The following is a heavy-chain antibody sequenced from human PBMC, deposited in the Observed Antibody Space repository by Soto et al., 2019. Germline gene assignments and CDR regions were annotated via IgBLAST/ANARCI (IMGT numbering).Heavy chain of an antibody. J-gene: IGHJ4*02. CDR2: IIPILGIA. CDR1: GGTFSSYT. D-gene: IGHD5-18*01. V-gene: IGHV1-69*02. CDR3: ARGAKRDTAMVTLDD. Sequence: QVQLVQSGAEVKKPGSSVKVSCKASGGTFSSYTISWVRQAPGQGLEWMGRIIPILGIANYAQKFQGRVTITADKSTSTAYMELSSLRSEDTAVYYCARGAKRDTAMVTLDDWGQGTLVTVSS.